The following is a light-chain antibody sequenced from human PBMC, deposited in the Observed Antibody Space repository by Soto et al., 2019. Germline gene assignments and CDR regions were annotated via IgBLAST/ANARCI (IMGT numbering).Light chain of an antibody. CDR1: QGISTY. CDR2: AAS. J-gene: IGKJ1*01. CDR3: QQLNTYPWT. Sequence: DIPLTQSPSFLSASVGDRVTITCRASQGISTYLAWYQQKPGKAPKVLIYAASTLLSGVPSRFSGSGSGTEFTLTISSLQPDDFATYHCQQLNTYPWTFGQGTKVE. V-gene: IGKV1-9*01.